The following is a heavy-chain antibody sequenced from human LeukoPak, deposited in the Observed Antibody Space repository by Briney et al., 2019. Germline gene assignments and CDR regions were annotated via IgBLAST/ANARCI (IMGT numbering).Heavy chain of an antibody. CDR3: AAEYSGYVNWFDP. CDR1: GYTFTGYY. CDR2: INPNSGGT. J-gene: IGHJ5*02. V-gene: IGHV1-2*02. D-gene: IGHD5-12*01. Sequence: ASVKVSCKASGYTFTGYYMHWVQQAPGQGLEWMGWINPNSGGTNYAQKFQGRVTMTRDTSISTAYMELSRLRSDDTAVYYCAAEYSGYVNWFDPWGQGTLVTVSS.